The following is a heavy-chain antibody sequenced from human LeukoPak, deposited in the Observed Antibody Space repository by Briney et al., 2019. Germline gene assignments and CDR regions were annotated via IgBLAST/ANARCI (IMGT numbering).Heavy chain of an antibody. Sequence: ASVKVSCKASGYTFTNYYIHWVRQAPGQGLEWVGMINPSGGRTSYAQRFQGRVTVTTDTSTSTVYMPLSSLASEDTAVYYCARERRAWGEDFWGQGTLVTVSS. D-gene: IGHD3-16*01. CDR3: ARERRAWGEDF. J-gene: IGHJ4*02. CDR2: INPSGGRT. V-gene: IGHV1-46*01. CDR1: GYTFTNYY.